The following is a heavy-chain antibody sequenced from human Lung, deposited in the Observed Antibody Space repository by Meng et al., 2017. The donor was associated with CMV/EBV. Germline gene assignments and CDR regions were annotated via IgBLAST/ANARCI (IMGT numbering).Heavy chain of an antibody. D-gene: IGHD3-22*01. Sequence: SETLSLXCAISGDSVSSNSAARNWIRQSPSRGLEWLGTTFYRSKWYNNYGVSVKSRITINADTSKNQLSLQLTSVTPEDTAVYFCARAGRSYLYYFDYWGQGXLVTVSS. CDR1: GDSVSSNSAA. CDR2: TFYRSKWYN. J-gene: IGHJ4*02. V-gene: IGHV6-1*01. CDR3: ARAGRSYLYYFDY.